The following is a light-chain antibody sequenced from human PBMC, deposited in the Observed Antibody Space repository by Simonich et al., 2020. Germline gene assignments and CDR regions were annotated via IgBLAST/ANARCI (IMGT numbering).Light chain of an antibody. V-gene: IGKV1-9*01. CDR2: APS. J-gene: IGKJ2*01. CDR1: QGISSY. CDR3: QQLNSYPPYT. Sequence: IQLTQSPSFLSASVGDRVTITCRASQGISSYLAWYQQKPGKAPKLLIYAPSTLQSGVPSRFSCSGSGTEFTLTISSLQPEDFATYYCQQLNSYPPYTFGQGTKLEIK.